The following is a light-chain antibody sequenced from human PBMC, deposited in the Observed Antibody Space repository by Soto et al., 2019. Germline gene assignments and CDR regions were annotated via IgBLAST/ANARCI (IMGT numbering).Light chain of an antibody. CDR3: QQYDNYPLT. CDR2: DAS. V-gene: IGKV1-5*01. CDR1: QSISSW. J-gene: IGKJ4*01. Sequence: DIQMTQSPSTLSASVGDRVTITCRASQSISSWLAWYQQKPGKAPKLLIYDASNLESGVPSRFSGSASGTEFTLTISSLQPDDFATYYCQQYDNYPLTFGGGTKVDIK.